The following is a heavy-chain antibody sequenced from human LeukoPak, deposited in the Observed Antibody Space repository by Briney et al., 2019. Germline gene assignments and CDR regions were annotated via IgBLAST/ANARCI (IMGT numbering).Heavy chain of an antibody. CDR1: GYTFTSYD. J-gene: IGHJ4*02. CDR3: ARGQMRWRTLYYFDY. Sequence: ASVTVSFKASGYTFTSYDINWVRQATGQGLEWMGWMNPNSGNTGYAQKFQGRVTMTRNTSISTAYMELSSLRSEDTAVYYCARGQMRWRTLYYFDYWAREPWSPSPQ. D-gene: IGHD1-14*01. V-gene: IGHV1-8*01. CDR2: MNPNSGNT.